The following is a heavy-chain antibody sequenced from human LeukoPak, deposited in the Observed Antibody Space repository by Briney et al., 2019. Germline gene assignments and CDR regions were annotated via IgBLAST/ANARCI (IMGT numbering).Heavy chain of an antibody. CDR2: IIPIFGTA. CDR3: ASQNPLRLGELSSNNWFDP. D-gene: IGHD3-16*02. CDR1: GGTFSSYA. J-gene: IGHJ5*02. V-gene: IGHV1-69*05. Sequence: ASVKVSCKASGGTFSSYAISWVRQAPGQGLEWMGGIIPIFGTANYAQKFRGRVTITTDESTGTAYMELSSLRSEDTAVYYCASQNPLRLGELSSNNWFDPWGQGTLVTVSS.